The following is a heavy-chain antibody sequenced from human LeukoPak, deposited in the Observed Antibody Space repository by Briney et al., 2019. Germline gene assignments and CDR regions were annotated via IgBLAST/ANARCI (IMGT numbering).Heavy chain of an antibody. V-gene: IGHV1-18*01. CDR2: ISAYNGNT. Sequence: ASVKVSCKASGYTFTSYGISWVRQAPGQGLEWMGWISAYNGNTNYAQKLQGRVTMTTDTSTSTAYMELRSLRSEDTAVYYCARYSLEWLPSDYWGQGTLVTVSS. CDR1: GYTFTSYG. J-gene: IGHJ4*02. CDR3: ARYSLEWLPSDY. D-gene: IGHD3-3*01.